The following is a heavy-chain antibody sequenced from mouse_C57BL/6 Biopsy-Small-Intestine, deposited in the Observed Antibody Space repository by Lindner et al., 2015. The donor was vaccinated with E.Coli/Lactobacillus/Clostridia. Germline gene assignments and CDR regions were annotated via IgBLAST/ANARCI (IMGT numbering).Heavy chain of an antibody. CDR3: ARDDGYSSFAY. CDR2: IYPGDGDT. V-gene: IGHV1-80*01. J-gene: IGHJ3*01. Sequence: VQLQESGAELVKPGASVKISCKASGYAFGSYWMNWVKQRPGKGLEWIGQIYPGDGDTNYNGKFKGKATLTADKSSSTAYMQLSSLTSEDSAVYFCARDDGYSSFAYWGQGTPVTVSA. CDR1: GYAFGSYW. D-gene: IGHD2-3*01.